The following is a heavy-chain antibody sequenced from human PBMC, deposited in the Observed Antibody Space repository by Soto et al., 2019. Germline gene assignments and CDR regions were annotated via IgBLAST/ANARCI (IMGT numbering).Heavy chain of an antibody. V-gene: IGHV1-69*13. Sequence: SVKVSCKASGGTFSSYAISWVRQAPGQGLEWMGGIIPIFGTANYAQKFQGRVAITADESTSTAYMELSSLRSEDTAVYYCARGSRGYSYGWVYWGQGTLVTVSS. CDR2: IIPIFGTA. CDR1: GGTFSSYA. J-gene: IGHJ4*02. CDR3: ARGSRGYSYGWVY. D-gene: IGHD5-18*01.